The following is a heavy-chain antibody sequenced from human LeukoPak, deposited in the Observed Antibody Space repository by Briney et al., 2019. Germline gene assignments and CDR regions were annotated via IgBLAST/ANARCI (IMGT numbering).Heavy chain of an antibody. J-gene: IGHJ4*02. V-gene: IGHV4-34*01. CDR3: ARHVRQLRYFDRFDY. CDR2: INHSGST. D-gene: IGHD3-9*01. Sequence: SETLSLTCAVYDESFSDYYWTWIRQPPGKGLEWIGEINHSGSTNYNPSLKSRVTISVDTSKNQFSLNLNSVTAADTAMYYCARHVRQLRYFDRFDYWGQGTLVTVSS. CDR1: DESFSDYY.